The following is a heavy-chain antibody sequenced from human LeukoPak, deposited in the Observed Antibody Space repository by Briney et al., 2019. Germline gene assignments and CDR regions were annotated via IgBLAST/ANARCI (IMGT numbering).Heavy chain of an antibody. V-gene: IGHV3-48*04. CDR1: GFTFSSYA. J-gene: IGHJ4*02. Sequence: GRSLRLSCAASGFTFSSYAMHWVRQAPGKGLEWVSYISSSSSTIYYADSVKGRFTISRDNARNSLYLQMDSLRVEDTAFYYCARDLAFSRLDYWGQGVLVTVSS. D-gene: IGHD2/OR15-2a*01. CDR3: ARDLAFSRLDY. CDR2: ISSSSSTI.